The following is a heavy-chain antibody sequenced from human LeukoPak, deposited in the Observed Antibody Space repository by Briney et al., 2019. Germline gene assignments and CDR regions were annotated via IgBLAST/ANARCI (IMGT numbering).Heavy chain of an antibody. J-gene: IGHJ4*02. CDR2: IYWDDDK. V-gene: IGHV2-5*02. Sequence: SGPTLVNPTQTLTLTCTFSGFSLSTSGVGVGWIRQPPGKTLEWLALIYWDDDKRYSPSLKSRLTITKDTSKNQVVLTMTNMDPVDTATYYCAHSPRLYFYGSGSYYFDYWGQGTLVTVSS. CDR3: AHSPRLYFYGSGSYYFDY. D-gene: IGHD3-10*01. CDR1: GFSLSTSGVG.